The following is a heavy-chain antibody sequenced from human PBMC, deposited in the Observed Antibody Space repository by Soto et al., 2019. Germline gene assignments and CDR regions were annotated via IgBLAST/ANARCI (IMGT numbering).Heavy chain of an antibody. Sequence: ASVKVSCKASGYTFTSYYMHWVRQAPGQGLEWMGIINPSGGSTSYAQKFQGRVTITADKSTSTAYMELSSLRSEDTAVYYCANDPGYSLDYWGQGTQVTVSS. CDR2: INPSGGST. J-gene: IGHJ4*02. CDR1: GYTFTSYY. D-gene: IGHD5-12*01. CDR3: ANDPGYSLDY. V-gene: IGHV1-46*01.